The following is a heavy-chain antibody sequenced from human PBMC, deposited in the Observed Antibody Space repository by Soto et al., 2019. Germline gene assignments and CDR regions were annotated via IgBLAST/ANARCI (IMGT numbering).Heavy chain of an antibody. CDR2: ISSSSSYI. D-gene: IGHD3-3*01. V-gene: IGHV3-21*01. Sequence: EVQLVESGGGLVKPGRSLRLSCAASGFTFSSYSMNWVRQAPGKGLEWVSSISSSSSYIYYADSVKGRFTISRDNAKNSLYLQMNSLRAEDTAVYYCARNNYDFWSGYRQTAFDIWGQGTMVTVSS. CDR1: GFTFSSYS. CDR3: ARNNYDFWSGYRQTAFDI. J-gene: IGHJ3*02.